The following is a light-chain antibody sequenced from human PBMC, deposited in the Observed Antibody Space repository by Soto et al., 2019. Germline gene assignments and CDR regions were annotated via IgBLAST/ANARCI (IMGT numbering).Light chain of an antibody. CDR2: GAS. CDR3: QHYGSTWT. Sequence: EIVLTQSPGTLSLSPGERATVSCRASQSVSGSYLAWYQQKVGQAPRLLLYGASNRATGIPDRFSGSGSGTDFTLTISRLEPEDFAVYYCQHYGSTWTFGQGTKVEIK. V-gene: IGKV3-20*01. J-gene: IGKJ1*01. CDR1: QSVSGSY.